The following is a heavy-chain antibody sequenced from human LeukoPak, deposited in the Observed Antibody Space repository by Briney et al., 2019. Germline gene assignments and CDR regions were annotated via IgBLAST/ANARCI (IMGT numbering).Heavy chain of an antibody. V-gene: IGHV3-23*01. J-gene: IGHJ4*02. Sequence: GGSLRLSCAASGFTVSAYAMAWVRQAPGKGLEWVSTIYDDNTYYADSVKGRFAISTDNSKNTPYLQMNSLRVKDTAVYFCAARKVRGVWFYLDYWGQGTLVTVSS. CDR1: GFTVSAYA. CDR3: AARKVRGVWFYLDY. CDR2: IYDDNT. D-gene: IGHD3-10*01.